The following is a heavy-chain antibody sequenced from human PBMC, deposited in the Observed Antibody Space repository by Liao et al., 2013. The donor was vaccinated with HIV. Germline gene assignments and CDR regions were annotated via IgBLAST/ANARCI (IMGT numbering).Heavy chain of an antibody. CDR2: IIHTGST. V-gene: IGHV4-34*12. CDR1: GGSFSGYY. Sequence: QVQLQQWGAGLLKPSETLSLTCAVYGGSFSGYYWSWIRQPPGKGLEWIGEIIHTGSTNYNPSLKSRVTISVDTSKNQFSLKLTSVTAADTAVYYCARVGEGGGDYWGQGTLVTVSS. D-gene: IGHD3-16*01. CDR3: ARVGEGGGDY. J-gene: IGHJ4*02.